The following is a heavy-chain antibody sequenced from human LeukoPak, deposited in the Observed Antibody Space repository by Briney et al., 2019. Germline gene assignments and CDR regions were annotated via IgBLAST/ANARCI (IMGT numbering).Heavy chain of an antibody. J-gene: IGHJ4*02. Sequence: GGSLRLSCAASGFTFSSYGMNWVRQAPGKGLEWISHISNFGDIIHYADSVKGRFSITRDNAKNSLYLQMNSLRAEDTAVYYCARDRPYGDYGGSYYYFDYWGQGTLVTVSS. D-gene: IGHD4-17*01. CDR2: ISNFGDII. CDR1: GFTFSSYG. CDR3: ARDRPYGDYGGSYYYFDY. V-gene: IGHV3-48*04.